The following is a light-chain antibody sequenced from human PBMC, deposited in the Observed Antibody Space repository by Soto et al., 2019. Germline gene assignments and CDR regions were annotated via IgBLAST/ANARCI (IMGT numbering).Light chain of an antibody. Sequence: EIVMTQSPATLSVSPGERATLSCRASQSVSSNLAWYQQKPGQAPRLLIYGAATRAPGIPTRFSGRGSGPELTPTISTLQSHDGAVHHGQHYNNWPQWKIGQGIQVEIK. V-gene: IGKV3-15*01. CDR2: GAA. CDR3: QHYNNWPQWK. J-gene: IGKJ1*01. CDR1: QSVSSN.